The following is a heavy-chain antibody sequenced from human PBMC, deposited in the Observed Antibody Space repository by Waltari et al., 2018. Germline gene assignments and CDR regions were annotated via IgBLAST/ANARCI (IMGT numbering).Heavy chain of an antibody. CDR3: AREGRAAAGTDY. J-gene: IGHJ4*02. CDR2: INHSGYT. D-gene: IGHD6-13*01. V-gene: IGHV4-34*02. Sequence: QVHLQQWGAGLLKPSETLSLTCAVSGGSFSGYFWSWFRQPPGKGLEWLGVINHSGYTNYNPSLKSRVTRSVDTSKNKFSLKLSSVTAADTAVYYCAREGRAAAGTDYWSQGTLVTVSS. CDR1: GGSFSGYF.